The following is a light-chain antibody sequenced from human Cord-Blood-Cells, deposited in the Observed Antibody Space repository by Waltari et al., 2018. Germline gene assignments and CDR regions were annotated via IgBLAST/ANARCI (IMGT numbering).Light chain of an antibody. J-gene: IGLJ7*01. V-gene: IGLV3-21*04. CDR1: NIGGKR. CDR2: YDS. Sequence: SYVLTQPPSVSVAPGKTARITWGGNNIGGKRVHWYQQKPGQAPVLVIYYDSDRPSGIPERFSGSNSGNTATLTISRVEAGDEADYYCQVWDSSSDHPVFGGGTQLTVL. CDR3: QVWDSSSDHPV.